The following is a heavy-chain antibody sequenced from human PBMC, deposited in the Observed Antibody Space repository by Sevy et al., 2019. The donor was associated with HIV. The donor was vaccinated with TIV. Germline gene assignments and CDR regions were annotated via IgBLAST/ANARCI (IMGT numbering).Heavy chain of an antibody. V-gene: IGHV4-4*07. CDR3: ARGGPPTSSGSYFDS. CDR1: GGSISSYY. CDR2: IYTSGST. J-gene: IGHJ4*02. Sequence: SETLSLTCTVSGGSISSYYWNWIRQPAGKGLEWIGRIYTSGSTNYNPSLKSRVTMSVDTSMNQFSLKLSSVTAADTAVYYCARGGPPTSSGSYFDSWGQGTLVTVSS. D-gene: IGHD1-26*01.